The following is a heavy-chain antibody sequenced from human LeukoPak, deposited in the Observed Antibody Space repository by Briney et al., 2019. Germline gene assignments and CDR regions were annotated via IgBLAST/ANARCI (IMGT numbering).Heavy chain of an antibody. CDR2: IRYDGSNK. CDR3: RGYCSSTSCPDYFDY. V-gene: IGHV3-30*02. Sequence: PGGSLRLSCAASGFTFSSYGMHWVRQALGKGLEWVAFIRYDGSNKYYADSVKGRFTISRDNSKNTLYLQMNSLRAEDTAVYYCRGYCSSTSCPDYFDYWGQGTLVTVSS. D-gene: IGHD2-2*01. J-gene: IGHJ4*02. CDR1: GFTFSSYG.